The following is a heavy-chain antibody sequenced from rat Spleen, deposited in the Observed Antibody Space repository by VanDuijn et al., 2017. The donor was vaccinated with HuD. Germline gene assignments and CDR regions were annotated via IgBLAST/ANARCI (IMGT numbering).Heavy chain of an antibody. D-gene: IGHD1-1*01. CDR2: ISTGGGNT. V-gene: IGHV5-25*01. J-gene: IGHJ3*01. CDR1: GFTFSNYD. Sequence: EVQLVESGGGLVQPGRSMKLSCAASGFTFSNYDMAWVRQAPTKGLEWVASISTGGGNTYYRDSVKGRFTISRDNAKNTLYLQMDSLRSEDTATYYCAKGHYYSGDWFAYWGQGTLVTVSS. CDR3: AKGHYYSGDWFAY.